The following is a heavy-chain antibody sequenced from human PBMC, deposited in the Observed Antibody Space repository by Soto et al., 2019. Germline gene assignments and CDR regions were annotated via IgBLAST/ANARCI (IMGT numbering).Heavy chain of an antibody. D-gene: IGHD3-10*01. CDR3: ARKYYYGSGSYSMGYYYMDV. CDR1: GFTFSSYA. CDR2: ISSNGGST. Sequence: SLRLSCAASGFTFSSYAMHWVRQAPGKGLEYVSAISSNGGSTYYANSVKGRFTISRDNSKNTLYLQMGSLRAEDMAVYYCARKYYYGSGSYSMGYYYMDVWGKGTTVTVS. J-gene: IGHJ6*03. V-gene: IGHV3-64*01.